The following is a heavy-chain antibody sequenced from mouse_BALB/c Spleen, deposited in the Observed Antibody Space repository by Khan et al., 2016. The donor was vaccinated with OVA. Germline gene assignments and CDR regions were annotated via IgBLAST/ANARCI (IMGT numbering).Heavy chain of an antibody. Sequence: QVQLKQPGPELVKPGASLKVSCKASGYTFTAYIIGWVKQSTRQGLEWVGDIFPGSDIPYYNEKFKDKATLTVDKSANTADMQLSSLTSEDSGVYLCARGDYSAFAYWGQGTLVTVSA. D-gene: IGHD2-13*01. CDR1: GYTFTAYI. CDR2: IFPGSDIP. CDR3: ARGDYSAFAY. V-gene: IGHV1-77*01. J-gene: IGHJ3*01.